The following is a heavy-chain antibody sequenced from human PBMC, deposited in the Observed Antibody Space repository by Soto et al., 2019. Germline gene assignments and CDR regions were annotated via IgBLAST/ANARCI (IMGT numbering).Heavy chain of an antibody. V-gene: IGHV1-2*02. J-gene: IGHJ6*02. CDR2: TNPSSGAT. D-gene: IGHD1-7*01. CDR3: ASEAGTTGTYCVGMDV. Sequence: QVQLVQSGAEVKKPGASVKVSCKASGYTFIGHYLHWVRQAPGQGLEGLGWTNPSSGATNSAQKFQGRVTMTRDPSISTPYLELSRLRTADTAIYYCASEAGTTGTYCVGMDVWGQGPTVTVSS. CDR1: GYTFIGHY.